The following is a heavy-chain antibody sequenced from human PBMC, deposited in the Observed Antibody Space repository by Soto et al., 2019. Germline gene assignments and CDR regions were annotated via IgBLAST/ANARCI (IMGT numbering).Heavy chain of an antibody. J-gene: IGHJ3*02. Sequence: QVQLVESGGGVVQPGRSLRLSCAASGFTFSSYAMHWVRQAPGKGLEWVAVISYDGSNKYYADSVKGRFTISRDNSKNTLYLQMNSLRAEDTAVYYCARDTSTTWSPDAFDIWGQETMVTVSS. CDR3: ARDTSTTWSPDAFDI. V-gene: IGHV3-30-3*01. CDR1: GFTFSSYA. D-gene: IGHD4-17*01. CDR2: ISYDGSNK.